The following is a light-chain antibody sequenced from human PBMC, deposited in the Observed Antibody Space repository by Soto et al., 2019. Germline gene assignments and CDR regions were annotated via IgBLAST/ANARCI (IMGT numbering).Light chain of an antibody. CDR3: QQYGSSRFT. CDR1: QSVSSSY. Sequence: EIVLTQSPGTLSLSPGERATLSCRASQSVSSSYLAWYQQKPGQAPRLLIYGASSRATGIPDRFSGSGSGTGFTLTIGRLEPEDFAVYYCQQYGSSRFTFGPGTKVDIK. CDR2: GAS. V-gene: IGKV3-20*01. J-gene: IGKJ3*01.